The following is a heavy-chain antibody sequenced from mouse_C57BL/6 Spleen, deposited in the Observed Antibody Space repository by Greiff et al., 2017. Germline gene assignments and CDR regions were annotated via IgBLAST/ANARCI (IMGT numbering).Heavy chain of an antibody. CDR1: GFTFSSYG. J-gene: IGHJ1*03. Sequence: DVQLVESGGDLVKPGGSLKLSCAASGFTFSSYGMSWVRQTPDKRLEWVATISSGGSYTYYPDSVKGRFTISRDNAKNTLYLQMSSLKSEDTAMEYCARPLGDWYFDVWGTGTTVTVSS. D-gene: IGHD4-1*01. CDR3: ARPLGDWYFDV. V-gene: IGHV5-6*01. CDR2: ISSGGSYT.